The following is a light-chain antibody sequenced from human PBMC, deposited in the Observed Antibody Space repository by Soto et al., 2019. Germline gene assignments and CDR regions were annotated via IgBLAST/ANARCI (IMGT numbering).Light chain of an antibody. Sequence: ESVLTQSRGTLSFSPGEGATLSCRASQSVSSSYLALYQQKPGLAPRLLIYDASSRATGIPDRFSGSGSGTDFTLTISRLEPEDFAVYYCQKYNNWPKKFGQGTKVDIK. CDR1: QSVSSSY. CDR3: QKYNNWPKK. J-gene: IGKJ1*01. V-gene: IGKV3D-20*01. CDR2: DAS.